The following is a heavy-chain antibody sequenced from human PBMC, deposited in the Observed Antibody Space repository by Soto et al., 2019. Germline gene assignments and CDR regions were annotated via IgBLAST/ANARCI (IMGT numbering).Heavy chain of an antibody. CDR3: ARDGIAAAGTSWFDP. CDR2: INAGNGNT. Sequence: QVQLVQSGAEEKKPGASVKVSCKASGYTFTSHAMHWVRQAPGQRLEWMGWINAGNGNTKYSQKFQGRVTITTDTSASTAYMELRRMRSEDTAVYYCARDGIAAAGTSWFDPWGQGTLVTVSS. J-gene: IGHJ5*02. V-gene: IGHV1-3*05. CDR1: GYTFTSHA. D-gene: IGHD6-13*01.